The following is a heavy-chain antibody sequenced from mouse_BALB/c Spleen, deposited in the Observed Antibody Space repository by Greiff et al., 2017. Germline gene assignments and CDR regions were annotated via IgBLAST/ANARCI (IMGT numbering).Heavy chain of an antibody. J-gene: IGHJ2*01. CDR1: GFTFSSYG. CDR2: INSNGGST. CDR3: ARDYGIMYYFDY. D-gene: IGHD2-1*01. Sequence: EVQRVESGGGLVQPGGSLKLSCAASGFTFSSYGMSWVRQTPDKRLESVATINSNGGSTYYPDSVKGRFTISRDNAKNTLYLQMSSLKSEDTAMYYCARDYGIMYYFDYWGQGTTLTVSS. V-gene: IGHV5-6-3*01.